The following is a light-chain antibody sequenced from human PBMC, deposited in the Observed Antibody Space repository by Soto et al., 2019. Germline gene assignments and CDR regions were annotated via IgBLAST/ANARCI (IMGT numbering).Light chain of an antibody. J-gene: IGLJ2*01. CDR1: SSNIGSNT. CDR3: AAWDDSLNGVV. V-gene: IGLV1-44*01. CDR2: SNN. Sequence: QCVLTQPPSASGTPGQRVTISCSGSSSNIGSNTVNWYQQLPGTAPKLLIYSNNQRPSGVPDRFSGSKSGTSASLAISGLQSEHEADYYCAAWDDSLNGVVFGGGTKLTLL.